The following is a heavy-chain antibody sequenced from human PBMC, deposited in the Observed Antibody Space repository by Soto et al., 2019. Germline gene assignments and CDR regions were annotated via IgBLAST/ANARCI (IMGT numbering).Heavy chain of an antibody. Sequence: QVQLVESGGGVVQPGRSLRLSCAASGFTFSSYGMHWVRQAPGKGLEWVAVISYDGSNKYYADSVKGRFTISRDNSKNTLYLQMNRLRGEDTAVYYCAKDQASITIFGVVIKPPPPDYGMDVWGQGTTVTVSS. CDR2: ISYDGSNK. CDR3: AKDQASITIFGVVIKPPPPDYGMDV. D-gene: IGHD3-3*01. J-gene: IGHJ6*02. V-gene: IGHV3-30*18. CDR1: GFTFSSYG.